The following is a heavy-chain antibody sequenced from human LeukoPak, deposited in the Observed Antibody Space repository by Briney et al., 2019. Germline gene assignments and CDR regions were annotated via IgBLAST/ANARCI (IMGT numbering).Heavy chain of an antibody. D-gene: IGHD6-13*01. J-gene: IGHJ4*02. V-gene: IGHV3-53*01. CDR1: GFIVSSNY. CDR3: ARTYSSSSYSPFDY. Sequence: GGSLRLSCAASGFIVSSNYMNWGRQAPGKGLEWVSVIYYGGSTYYADSVKGRFTISRDNSKNTLYLQMNSLRAEDTAVYYCARTYSSSSYSPFDYWGQGTLVTVSS. CDR2: IYYGGST.